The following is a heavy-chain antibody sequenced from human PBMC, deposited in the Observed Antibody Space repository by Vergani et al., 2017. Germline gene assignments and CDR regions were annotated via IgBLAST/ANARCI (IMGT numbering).Heavy chain of an antibody. CDR2: IGSSGPYI. CDR3: ARDCTSGGCPDNYGMDV. D-gene: IGHD2-8*01. V-gene: IGHV3-21*06. J-gene: IGHJ6*04. Sequence: EVQLVESGGGLVKPGGSLRLSCAASGFTFSDFSMSWVRQAPGKGLEWVAFIGSSGPYINYADSVKGRFIISRDNTNNSLFLQLRSLRAEDAAVYYCARDCTSGGCPDNYGMDVWGEGATVTVCS. CDR1: GFTFSDFS.